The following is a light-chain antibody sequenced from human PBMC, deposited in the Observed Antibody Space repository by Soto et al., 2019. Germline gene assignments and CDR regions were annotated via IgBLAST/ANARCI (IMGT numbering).Light chain of an antibody. Sequence: QSALTQPASVSGSPGQSITISCTGTSSDVGGYNYVCWYQHHPGKAPKLTISEVSNRPSGVSDRFSGSKSGNTASLTISGLQPEDEADYYCTSFTSSTTYVFGTGTKVTVL. CDR2: EVS. CDR1: SSDVGGYNY. CDR3: TSFTSSTTYV. V-gene: IGLV2-14*01. J-gene: IGLJ1*01.